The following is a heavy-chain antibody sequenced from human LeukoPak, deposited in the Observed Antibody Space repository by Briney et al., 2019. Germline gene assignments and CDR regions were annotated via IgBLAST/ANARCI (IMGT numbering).Heavy chain of an antibody. CDR2: IYYSGST. CDR3: AREGDFWGGYTNWFDP. CDR1: GDSIHSYY. D-gene: IGHD3-3*01. J-gene: IGHJ5*02. V-gene: IGHV4-59*01. Sequence: SEPLSLTCTVSGDSIHSYYWLWLRHPPGKGLEWIGYIYYSGSTNSIPSLKSRVTISVDTAKNQFSLKLSSATAADTAVYDCAREGDFWGGYTNWFDPWGQGTLVTVSS.